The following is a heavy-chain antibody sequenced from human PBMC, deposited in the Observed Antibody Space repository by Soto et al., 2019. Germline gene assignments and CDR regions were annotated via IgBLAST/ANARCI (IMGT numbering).Heavy chain of an antibody. Sequence: QVHLVQSGAEVKKPGSSVKVSCKASGGTFSTSGISWVRQAPGQGLGWVGRIVPLLGTANYAQRFQGRVTITADESTSTAYMELSSLRSEDTAVYYCAREYSSGWSGYWGQGTLVAVSS. V-gene: IGHV1-69*01. CDR2: IVPLLGTA. CDR1: GGTFSTSG. J-gene: IGHJ4*02. D-gene: IGHD6-19*01. CDR3: AREYSSGWSGY.